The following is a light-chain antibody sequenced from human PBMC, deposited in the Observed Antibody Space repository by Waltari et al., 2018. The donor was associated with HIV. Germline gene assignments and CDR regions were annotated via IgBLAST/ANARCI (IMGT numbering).Light chain of an antibody. CDR1: NSNIGNNP. Sequence: QSVLTQPPSASGTPGRRVTISCSGSNSNIGNNPVEWYQQLPGTAPKLLIYSNNQRPSGVPDRFSGSKSGTSGSLAISGLQSEDETDYYCGAWDDSLHGPLFGGGTKLTVL. V-gene: IGLV1-44*01. CDR3: GAWDDSLHGPL. CDR2: SNN. J-gene: IGLJ2*01.